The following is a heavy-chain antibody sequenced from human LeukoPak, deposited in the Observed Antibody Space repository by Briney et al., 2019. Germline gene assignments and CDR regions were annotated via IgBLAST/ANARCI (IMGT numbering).Heavy chain of an antibody. CDR2: INHSGST. Sequence: PSETLSLTCAVYGGSFSGYYWSWIRQPPGKGLEWIGEINHSGSTNYNPSLKSRVTISVDTSKNRFSLKLSSVTAADTAVYYCARGRSSSWTPHYYYYYGMDVWGKGTTVTVSS. V-gene: IGHV4-34*01. J-gene: IGHJ6*04. CDR3: ARGRSSSWTPHYYYYYGMDV. CDR1: GGSFSGYY. D-gene: IGHD6-13*01.